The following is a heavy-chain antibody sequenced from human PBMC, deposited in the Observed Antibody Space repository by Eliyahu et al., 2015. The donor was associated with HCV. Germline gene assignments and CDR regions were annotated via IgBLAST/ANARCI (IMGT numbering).Heavy chain of an antibody. V-gene: IGHV3-33*01. D-gene: IGHD6-19*01. J-gene: IGHJ6*02. CDR3: ARDMGSGWYKWYFHYYYGMDV. CDR1: GFTFSSYG. CDR2: IWYDGSNK. Sequence: QVQLVESGGGVVQPGRSLRLSCAASGFTFSSYGMHWVRQAPGKGLEWVAVIWYDGSNKYYADSVKGRFTISRDNSKNTLYLQMNSLRAEDTAVYYCARDMGSGWYKWYFHYYYGMDVWGQGTTVTVSS.